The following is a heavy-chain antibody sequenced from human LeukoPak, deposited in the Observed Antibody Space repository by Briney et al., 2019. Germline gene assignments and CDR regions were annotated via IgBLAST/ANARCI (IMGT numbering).Heavy chain of an antibody. CDR3: ARGGYYGSGNDFRFDP. CDR2: IDYSGYT. Sequence: SETLSLTCIVSGGSLSGYHWSWIRQPPGKGLEWIGYIDYSGYTNYNPSLKSRVTISVDTSKNQFSLKLTSVTAADTAVYFCARGGYYGSGNDFRFDPWGQGTLVTVSS. J-gene: IGHJ5*02. V-gene: IGHV4-59*13. CDR1: GGSLSGYH. D-gene: IGHD3-10*01.